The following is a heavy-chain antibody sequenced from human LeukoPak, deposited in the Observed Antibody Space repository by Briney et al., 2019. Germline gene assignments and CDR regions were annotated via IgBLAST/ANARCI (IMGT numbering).Heavy chain of an antibody. D-gene: IGHD4-23*01. Sequence: SETLSLTCTVSVGSISSRSDYWGWIRQPPGKGLEWIGSIYYSGSTYYNPSLNSRVTISVDTSKNQFSLKLSSGTAADTSVYDCARPNYGGNSGYYYYGMDVWGQGTTVTVSS. J-gene: IGHJ6*02. CDR3: ARPNYGGNSGYYYYGMDV. CDR2: IYYSGST. V-gene: IGHV4-39*01. CDR1: VGSISSRSDY.